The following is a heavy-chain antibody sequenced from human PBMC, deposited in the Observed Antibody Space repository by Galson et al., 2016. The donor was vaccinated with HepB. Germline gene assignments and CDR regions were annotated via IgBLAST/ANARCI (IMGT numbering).Heavy chain of an antibody. CDR1: GFTFSSYA. V-gene: IGHV3-23*02. CDR3: AKDEWELLSDAFDL. D-gene: IGHD1-26*01. CDR2: ISGSGGGT. Sequence: SLRLSCAASGFTFSSYAMSWVRQAPGKGLEWVSTISGSGGGTYYGDSVKGRFTISRDNSKNTLYLQMNSLRAEDTAVYYCAKDEWELLSDAFDLWGQGTMVTVSS. J-gene: IGHJ3*01.